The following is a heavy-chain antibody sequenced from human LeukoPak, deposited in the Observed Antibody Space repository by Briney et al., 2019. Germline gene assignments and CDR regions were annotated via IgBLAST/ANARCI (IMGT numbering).Heavy chain of an antibody. D-gene: IGHD3-10*01. CDR2: IIPILGIA. Sequence: GSSVKVSCKASGGTFSSYAISWVRQTPGQGLEWMGRIIPILGIANYAQKFQGRVTITADKSTSTAYMELSSLRSEDTAVYYCARGLITMVRGVITPPNYWGQGTLVTVSS. CDR3: ARGLITMVRGVITPPNY. J-gene: IGHJ4*02. CDR1: GGTFSSYA. V-gene: IGHV1-69*04.